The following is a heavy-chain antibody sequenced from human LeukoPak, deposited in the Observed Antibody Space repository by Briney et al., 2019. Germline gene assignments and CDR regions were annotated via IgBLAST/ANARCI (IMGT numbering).Heavy chain of an antibody. CDR1: GFTFSSYD. Sequence: GGSLRLSCAASGFTFSSYDMHWVRQATGKGLEWVSAIGTAGDTYYPGSVQGRFTISRENAKNSLYLQVNSLRAGDTAVYYCAIGSYCSGGSCYYYYGMDVWGQGTTVTVSS. CDR2: IGTAGDT. V-gene: IGHV3-13*01. D-gene: IGHD2-15*01. J-gene: IGHJ6*02. CDR3: AIGSYCSGGSCYYYYGMDV.